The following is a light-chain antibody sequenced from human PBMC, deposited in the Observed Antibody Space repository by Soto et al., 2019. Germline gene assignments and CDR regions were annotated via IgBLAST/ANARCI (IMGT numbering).Light chain of an antibody. CDR3: QQDYNLWT. V-gene: IGKV3-15*01. J-gene: IGKJ1*01. Sequence: LVLTHSPATLSVSPWQRSTLSCRASQSVSSNLAWYQQKPGQAPRLLIYGASTRATGIPARFSGSGSGTDFTLTISRLEREDFAVYYCQQDYNLWTFGQGTKV. CDR1: QSVSSN. CDR2: GAS.